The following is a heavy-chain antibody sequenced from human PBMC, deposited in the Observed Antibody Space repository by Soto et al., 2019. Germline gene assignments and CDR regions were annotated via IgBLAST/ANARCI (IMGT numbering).Heavy chain of an antibody. CDR2: IYYSGST. CDR1: GGSISSYY. J-gene: IGHJ5*02. V-gene: IGHV4-59*08. CDR3: ARLVIDYDFWSGYDMPRDWFDP. D-gene: IGHD3-3*01. Sequence: PSETLSLTCTVSGGSISSYYWSWIRQPPGKGLEWIGYIYYSGSTNYNPSIKSRITISVDTSKNQFSLKLSYVTAADSAVYYCARLVIDYDFWSGYDMPRDWFDPWGQGTLVTVSS.